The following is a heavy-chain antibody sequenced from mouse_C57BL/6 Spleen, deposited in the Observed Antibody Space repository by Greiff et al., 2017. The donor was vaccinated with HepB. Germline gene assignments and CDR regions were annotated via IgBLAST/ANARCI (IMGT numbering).Heavy chain of an antibody. CDR1: GFSFTSYG. CDR2: IWSGGST. V-gene: IGHV2-2*01. J-gene: IGHJ2*01. CDR3: ARKGVYYGSSLDY. Sequence: VKLMESGPGLVQPSQSLSITCTVSGFSFTSYGVHWVRQSPGKGLEWLGVIWSGGSTDYNAAFISRLSISKDNSKSQVFFKMNSLQADDTAIYYCARKGVYYGSSLDYWGQGTTLTVSS. D-gene: IGHD1-1*01.